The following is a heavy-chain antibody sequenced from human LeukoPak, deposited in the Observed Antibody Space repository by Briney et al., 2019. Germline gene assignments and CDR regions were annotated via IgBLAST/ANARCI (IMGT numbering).Heavy chain of an antibody. CDR2: ISSSTGYT. CDR1: GFTSSAYY. V-gene: IGHV3-11*06. Sequence: PGGSLRLFCAASGFTSSAYYMSWIRRARGQGLEWVSYISSSTGYTNYVDSVMGRFTISRDNAKNSLYLQMNSVRAEFTAVYYCARVGQEYFYGMDVWGQGTMVTVSS. CDR3: ARVGQEYFYGMDV. D-gene: IGHD2/OR15-2a*01. J-gene: IGHJ6*02.